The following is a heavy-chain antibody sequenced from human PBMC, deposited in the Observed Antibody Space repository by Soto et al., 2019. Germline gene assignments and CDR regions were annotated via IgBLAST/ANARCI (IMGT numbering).Heavy chain of an antibody. CDR2: INHSGST. D-gene: IGHD6-13*01. CDR1: GGSFSGYY. J-gene: IGHJ4*02. CDR3: ARGDVAAAL. Sequence: SETLSLTCAVHGGSFSGYYWSWIRQPPGKGLEWIGEINHSGSTNYNPSLKSRVTISVDTSKNQFSLKLSSVTAADTAVYYCARGDVAAALWGQGTLVTVSS. V-gene: IGHV4-34*01.